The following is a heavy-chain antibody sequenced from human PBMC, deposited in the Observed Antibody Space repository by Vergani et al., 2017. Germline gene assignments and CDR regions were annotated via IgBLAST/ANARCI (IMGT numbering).Heavy chain of an antibody. CDR2: ISGSGGST. Sequence: EVQLVESGGGLVKPGGSLRLSCAASGFTFSSYSMNWVRQAPGKGLEWVSSISGSGGSTYYADSVKGRFTISRDNSKNTLYLQMNSLRAEDTTVYYCAKDYYDRSGXFDYWGQGTLVTVSS. V-gene: IGHV3-23*04. J-gene: IGHJ4*02. CDR1: GFTFSSYS. CDR3: AKDYYDRSGXFDY. D-gene: IGHD3-22*01.